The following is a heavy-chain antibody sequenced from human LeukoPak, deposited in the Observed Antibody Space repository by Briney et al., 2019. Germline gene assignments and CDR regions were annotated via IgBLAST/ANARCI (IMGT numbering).Heavy chain of an antibody. D-gene: IGHD5-18*01. CDR1: GGSISSGGYY. V-gene: IGHV4-31*03. CDR2: IYYSGST. CDR3: ARNVNVDTAMDLYYYYGMDV. Sequence: SQTLSLTCTVSGGSISSGGYYWSWIRQHPGKGLEWIGYIYYSGSTYYNPSLKSRVTISVDTSKNQFSLKLSSVTAADTAVYYCARNVNVDTAMDLYYYYGMDVWGQGTTVTVSS. J-gene: IGHJ6*02.